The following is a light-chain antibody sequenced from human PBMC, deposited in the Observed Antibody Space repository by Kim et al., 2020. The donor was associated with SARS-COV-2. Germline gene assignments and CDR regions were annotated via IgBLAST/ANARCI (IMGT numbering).Light chain of an antibody. Sequence: LSAGEGATLSCRASHSVSSTYLAWYQQKPGQAPRLLIYGASSRATGIPDRFSGSGFGTDFSLTISRLEPEDFAVYYCQQYASSPFTFGGGTKLEI. CDR1: HSVSSTY. CDR2: GAS. V-gene: IGKV3-20*01. J-gene: IGKJ4*01. CDR3: QQYASSPFT.